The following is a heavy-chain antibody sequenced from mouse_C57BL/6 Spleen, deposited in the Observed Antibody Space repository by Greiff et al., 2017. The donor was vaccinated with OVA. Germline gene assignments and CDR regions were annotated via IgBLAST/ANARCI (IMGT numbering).Heavy chain of an antibody. CDR1: GYAFSSYW. Sequence: VQLQQSGAELVKPGASVKISCKASGYAFSSYWMNWVKQRPGKGLEWIGQIYPGDGDTNYNGKFKGKATLTADKSSRTAYMQLSSLTSEDSAVYFCARGDYDGSSYFDYWGQGTTLTVSS. V-gene: IGHV1-80*01. D-gene: IGHD2-4*01. CDR2: IYPGDGDT. CDR3: ARGDYDGSSYFDY. J-gene: IGHJ2*01.